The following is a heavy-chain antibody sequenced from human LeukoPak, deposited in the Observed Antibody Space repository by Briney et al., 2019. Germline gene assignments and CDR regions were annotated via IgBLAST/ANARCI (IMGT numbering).Heavy chain of an antibody. CDR2: ISSSSSYI. Sequence: PGGSLRLSCAASGFTFSSYSMNWVRQAPGKGLEWVSSISSSSSYIYYADSVKGRFTISRDNAKNSLYLQMNSLRAGDTAVYYCGRGRPRGYSGYVIDYWGQGTPITVSS. CDR3: GRGRPRGYSGYVIDY. V-gene: IGHV3-21*01. J-gene: IGHJ4*02. CDR1: GFTFSSYS. D-gene: IGHD5-12*01.